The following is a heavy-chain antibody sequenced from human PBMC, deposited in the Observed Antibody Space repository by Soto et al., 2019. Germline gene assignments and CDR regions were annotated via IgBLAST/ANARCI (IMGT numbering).Heavy chain of an antibody. CDR1: GFTFRNYA. Sequence: QVQLVESGGGVVQPGRSLRLSCAASGFTFRNYAMHWVRQAPGKGLEWVAVISYDGSNKYYADSVKGRFTISRDNSKNTLYLQMNSLRAEDTAVYYCAREGGEMAFDIWGRGTMVTVSS. J-gene: IGHJ3*02. CDR3: AREGGEMAFDI. D-gene: IGHD2-15*01. CDR2: ISYDGSNK. V-gene: IGHV3-30-3*01.